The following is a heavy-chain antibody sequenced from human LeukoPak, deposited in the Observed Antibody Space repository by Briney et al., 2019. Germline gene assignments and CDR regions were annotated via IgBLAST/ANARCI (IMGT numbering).Heavy chain of an antibody. D-gene: IGHD3-10*01. Sequence: SGGSLRLSCAVSGFTFSSYSMNWVRQAPGKGLEWVSYISSSSSTIYYADSVKGRFTISRDNAKNSLYLQMNSLRAEDTAVYYCARDYYGSGSYLNWFDPWGQGTLVTVSS. CDR1: GFTFSSYS. CDR3: ARDYYGSGSYLNWFDP. V-gene: IGHV3-48*01. J-gene: IGHJ5*02. CDR2: ISSSSSTI.